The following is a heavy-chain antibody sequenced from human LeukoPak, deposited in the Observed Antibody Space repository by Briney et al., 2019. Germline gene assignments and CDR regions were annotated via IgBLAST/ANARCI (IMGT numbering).Heavy chain of an antibody. Sequence: SQTLSLTCAVSGGSISSGGYSWSWIRQPPGKGLEWIGYIYHSGSTYYNPSPKSRVTISVDRSKNQFSLKLSSVTAADTAVYYCARGHALDWLFPYFDYWGQGTLVTVSS. V-gene: IGHV4-30-2*01. CDR2: IYHSGST. CDR3: ARGHALDWLFPYFDY. D-gene: IGHD3-9*01. CDR1: GGSISSGGYS. J-gene: IGHJ4*02.